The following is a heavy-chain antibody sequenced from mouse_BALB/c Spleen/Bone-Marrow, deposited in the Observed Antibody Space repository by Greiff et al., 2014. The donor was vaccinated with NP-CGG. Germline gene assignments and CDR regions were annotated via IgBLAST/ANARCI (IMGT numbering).Heavy chain of an antibody. CDR1: GFNIKDTY. V-gene: IGHV14-3*02. D-gene: IGHD1-1*01. CDR3: AFYYYGSSLFAY. CDR2: IDPANGNT. J-gene: IGHJ3*01. Sequence: VQLKESGAELVKPGASVKLSCTASGFNIKDTYMHWVKQRPKQGLEWIGRIDPANGNTKYDPKFQGKATTTADTSSNTAYLQLSSLTSEDTAVYYCAFYYYGSSLFAYWGQGTLVTVSA.